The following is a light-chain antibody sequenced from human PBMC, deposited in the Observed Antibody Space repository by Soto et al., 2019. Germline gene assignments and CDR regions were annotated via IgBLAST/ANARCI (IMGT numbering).Light chain of an antibody. V-gene: IGKV1-12*01. CDR3: QQANSFPWT. J-gene: IGKJ1*01. CDR2: AAS. Sequence: DIQLTQSPSSVSASVGDRVTMSCRASQDVSRWLAWYQQKPGKAPKLLVYAASTLQGGVPSRFTGSGSGTDFTLTISSLQPEDFATYYCQQANSFPWTFGQGTKVEVK. CDR1: QDVSRW.